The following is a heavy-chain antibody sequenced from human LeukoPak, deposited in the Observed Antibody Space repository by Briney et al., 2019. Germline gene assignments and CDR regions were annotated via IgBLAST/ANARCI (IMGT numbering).Heavy chain of an antibody. J-gene: IGHJ5*02. D-gene: IGHD6-13*01. CDR2: IYYSGST. CDR3: ASEGGVAYSSSWYTYNWFDP. CDR1: GGSISSSSYY. V-gene: IGHV4-39*01. Sequence: PSETLSLTCTVSGGSISSSSYYWGWIRQPPGKGLEWIGSIYYSGSTYYSPSLKSRVTISVDTSKNQFSLKLSSVTAADTAVYYCASEGGVAYSSSWYTYNWFDPWGQGTLVTVSS.